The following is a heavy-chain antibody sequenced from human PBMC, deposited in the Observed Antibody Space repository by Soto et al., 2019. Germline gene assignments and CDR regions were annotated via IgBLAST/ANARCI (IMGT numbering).Heavy chain of an antibody. D-gene: IGHD2-2*01. CDR1: GGSISSGDYY. CDR3: ATAVYCRSAGCSNWFDP. Sequence: PSETLSLTCTVSGGSISSGDYYWSWLRQPPGKGLEWIGYIDYSGSTYYNPSLKSRVIISLDTSENQFSLKLTSVSAADTAVYYCATAVYCRSAGCSNWFDPWGQGTLVTVSS. V-gene: IGHV4-30-4*01. CDR2: IDYSGST. J-gene: IGHJ5*02.